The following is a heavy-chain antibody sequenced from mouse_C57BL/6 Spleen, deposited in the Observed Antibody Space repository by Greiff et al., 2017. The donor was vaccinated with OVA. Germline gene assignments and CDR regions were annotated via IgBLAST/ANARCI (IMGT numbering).Heavy chain of an antibody. CDR3: AYDYYFDY. V-gene: IGHV1-66*01. Sequence: VQLQQSGPELVKPGASVKISCKASGYSFTSYYIHWVKQRPGQGLEWIGWIYPGSGNTKYNEKVKGKATLTADSSSSTAYMQLSSLTSEDSAVYYCAYDYYFDYWGQGTTLTVSS. CDR2: IYPGSGNT. J-gene: IGHJ2*01. D-gene: IGHD2-4*01. CDR1: GYSFTSYY.